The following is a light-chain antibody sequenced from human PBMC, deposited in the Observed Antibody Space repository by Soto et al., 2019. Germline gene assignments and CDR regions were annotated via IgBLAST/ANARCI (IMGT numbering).Light chain of an antibody. V-gene: IGLV2-14*01. CDR2: DVN. Sequence: QSALTQPASVSGSPGQSITISCTGTSSDVGGYNYVSWYQQHPGKAPKLMIYDVNNRPSGVSNRFSGSKSGNTASLTISGLQAEDEAHYYCSAYTTTSTLYVLGTGTKLTVL. J-gene: IGLJ1*01. CDR1: SSDVGGYNY. CDR3: SAYTTTSTLYV.